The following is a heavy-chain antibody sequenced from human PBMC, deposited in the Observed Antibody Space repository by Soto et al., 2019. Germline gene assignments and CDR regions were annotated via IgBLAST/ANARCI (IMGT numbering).Heavy chain of an antibody. V-gene: IGHV1-69*04. CDR1: GGTFPSHT. J-gene: IGHJ6*03. CDR3: AREGASRKLSNYYYYYMDV. Sequence: SVKVSCTASGGTFPSHTISWVRQAPGQRLKLMGRIIPILGIANYAQKFQGRVTITADKSTSTAYMELSSLRSEDTAVYYCAREGASRKLSNYYYYYMDVWGKGTTVTVSS. D-gene: IGHD3-16*01. CDR2: IIPILGIA.